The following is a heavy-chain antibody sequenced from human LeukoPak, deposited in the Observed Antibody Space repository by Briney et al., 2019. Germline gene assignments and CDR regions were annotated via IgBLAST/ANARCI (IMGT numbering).Heavy chain of an antibody. Sequence: GGSLRLSCVASGFTFSTYSINWIRQAPRKGLEWISYITSDSSAMSYADSVKGRFTISRDNAKNSLYLHMKSLSDEDTAMYFCVRDLLWAFDIWGQGTMVTVSS. D-gene: IGHD2-21*01. J-gene: IGHJ3*02. V-gene: IGHV3-48*02. CDR2: ITSDSSAM. CDR1: GFTFSTYS. CDR3: VRDLLWAFDI.